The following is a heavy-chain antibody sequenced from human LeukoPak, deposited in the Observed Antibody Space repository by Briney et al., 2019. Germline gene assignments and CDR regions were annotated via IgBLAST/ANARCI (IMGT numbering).Heavy chain of an antibody. D-gene: IGHD3-3*01. Sequence: ASVKVSCKASGGTFSSYTISWVRQAPGQGLEWMGRIIPILGIANYAQKFQGRVTITADKSTSTAYMELSSLRSEDTAVYYCARNQILEWFDHHYYYYYMAVWGKGTTVTVSS. J-gene: IGHJ6*03. CDR2: IIPILGIA. CDR3: ARNQILEWFDHHYYYYYMAV. CDR1: GGTFSSYT. V-gene: IGHV1-69*02.